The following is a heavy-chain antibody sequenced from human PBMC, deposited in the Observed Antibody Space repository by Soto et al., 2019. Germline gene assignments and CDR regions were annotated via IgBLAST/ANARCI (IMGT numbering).Heavy chain of an antibody. CDR2: IYYSGST. J-gene: IGHJ4*02. Sequence: PSETLSLTCTVSGGSISSSSYYWGWIRQPPGKGLEWIGSIYYSGSTYYNPSLKSRVTISVDTSKNQFSLKLSSVTAADTAVYFCARGRRSGWYHFDSWGQGTLVTVS. CDR3: ARGRRSGWYHFDS. V-gene: IGHV4-39*07. D-gene: IGHD6-19*01. CDR1: GGSISSSSYY.